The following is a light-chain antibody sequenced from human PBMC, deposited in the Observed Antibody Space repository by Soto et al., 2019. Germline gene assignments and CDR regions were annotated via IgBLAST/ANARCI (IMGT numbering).Light chain of an antibody. Sequence: QSVLTQPASVSGSPGQSITISCTGTNSDVGGYDYVSWYQHYPGKAPKLLIYRVNNRPSGVSSRFSGSKSGNTASLTFSGLQAEDEADYYCSSLTSSNTWVFGGGTKLTVL. CDR1: NSDVGGYDY. V-gene: IGLV2-14*01. CDR3: SSLTSSNTWV. J-gene: IGLJ3*02. CDR2: RVN.